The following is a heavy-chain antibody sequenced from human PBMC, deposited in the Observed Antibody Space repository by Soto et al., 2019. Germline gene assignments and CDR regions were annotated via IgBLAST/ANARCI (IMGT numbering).Heavy chain of an antibody. CDR2: ISFDGDKK. CDR1: GFSFSDYS. Sequence: QVHLVESGGGVVQPGRSLRLSCVASGFSFSDYSIHWVRQAPGKGLEWVAFISFDGDKKFFADSVKGRFNISRDNAKNTVYLQRSRLRTDDTAVSQCAVMAGPVGSDDLGLDVWGQGTTVTVSS. V-gene: IGHV3-30-3*01. J-gene: IGHJ6*02. D-gene: IGHD3-16*01. CDR3: AVMAGPVGSDDLGLDV.